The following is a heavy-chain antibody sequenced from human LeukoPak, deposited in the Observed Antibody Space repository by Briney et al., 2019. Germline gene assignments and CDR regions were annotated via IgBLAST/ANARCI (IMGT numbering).Heavy chain of an antibody. Sequence: GGSLRLSCTASGFTFSSYGMHWVRQAPGKGLEWVAVIWFDGSNKYYADSVKGRLTISRDNSKSTLYLQMNSLRAEDTAVYYCAKAVAATGHYYFGMDVWGQGTPVTVSS. J-gene: IGHJ6*02. V-gene: IGHV3-33*06. CDR1: GFTFSSYG. CDR3: AKAVAATGHYYFGMDV. D-gene: IGHD6-19*01. CDR2: IWFDGSNK.